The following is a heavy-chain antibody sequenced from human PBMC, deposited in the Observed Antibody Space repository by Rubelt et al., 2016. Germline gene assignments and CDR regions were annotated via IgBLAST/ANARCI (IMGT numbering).Heavy chain of an antibody. Sequence: EVQLVESGGGLVQPGGSLRLSCAASGITFTGYAMSWVRQAPGKGLECVSRITTNGVNTYYADSVRGRFTVSRDNSKNTLYLQMNSLRGEDTAIYFCARNNYGDFSWGQGTLVIVSS. J-gene: IGHJ5*02. CDR2: ITTNGVNT. V-gene: IGHV3-23*04. CDR3: ARNNYGDFS. CDR1: GITFTGYA. D-gene: IGHD4-17*01.